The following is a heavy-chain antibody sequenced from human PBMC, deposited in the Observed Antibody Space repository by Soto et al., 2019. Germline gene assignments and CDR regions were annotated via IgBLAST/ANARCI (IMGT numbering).Heavy chain of an antibody. V-gene: IGHV4-30-4*01. D-gene: IGHD3-22*01. Sequence: QVQLQESGPGLVKPPQTLSLTCTVSGGSISSGDYYWTWIHQPPGKGLEWIGYIYYSGSTHYNPSLKSRLTISLDTSKNQFSLKLSSVTAADTAVYYCARVEGYYDSSGYNWFDPWGQGTLVTVSS. CDR2: IYYSGST. CDR3: ARVEGYYDSSGYNWFDP. J-gene: IGHJ5*02. CDR1: GGSISSGDYY.